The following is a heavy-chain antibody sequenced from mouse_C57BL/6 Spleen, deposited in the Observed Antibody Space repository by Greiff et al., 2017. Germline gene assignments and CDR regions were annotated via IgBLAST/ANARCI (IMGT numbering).Heavy chain of an antibody. D-gene: IGHD2-1*01. Sequence: QVQLQQSGAELVRPGSSVKLSCKASGYTFTSYWLHWVKKRPIQGIEWIGNIDPSDSETPYNQKFKDKETLTVDKSSSTADLHLISLTSEDSAVYYCARAGHYGNYNAMDYWGQGTSVTVSS. CDR3: ARAGHYGNYNAMDY. CDR1: GYTFTSYW. V-gene: IGHV1-52*01. CDR2: IDPSDSET. J-gene: IGHJ4*01.